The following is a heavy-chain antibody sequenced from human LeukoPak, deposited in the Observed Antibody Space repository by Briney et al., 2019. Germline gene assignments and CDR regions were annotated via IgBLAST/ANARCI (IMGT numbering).Heavy chain of an antibody. CDR1: GFTFSSYA. D-gene: IGHD6-19*01. Sequence: GGSLRLSCAASGFTFSSYAMHWVRQAPGKGLEWVAVISYDGSNKYYADSVKGRFTISRDNSKNTLYLQMNSLRAEDTAVYYCARGVEDPRIAVAGPYSYYMDVWGKGTTVTVSS. CDR3: ARGVEDPRIAVAGPYSYYMDV. J-gene: IGHJ6*03. V-gene: IGHV3-30*04. CDR2: ISYDGSNK.